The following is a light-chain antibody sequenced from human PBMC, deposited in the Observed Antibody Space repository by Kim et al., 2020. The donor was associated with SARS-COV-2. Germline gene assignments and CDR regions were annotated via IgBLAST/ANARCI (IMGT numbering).Light chain of an antibody. V-gene: IGKV3-20*01. CDR2: GAS. J-gene: IGKJ1*01. CDR1: RSVSSY. Sequence: EIVLTQSPGTLSLSPGERATLSCRASRSVSSYLAWYQQKPGQAPRLLIYGASSRATGIPDRFSVSGSGTDFTLTISRLEPEDFAVYYCQQYGSSPTWTFGQGTKVDIQ. CDR3: QQYGSSPTWT.